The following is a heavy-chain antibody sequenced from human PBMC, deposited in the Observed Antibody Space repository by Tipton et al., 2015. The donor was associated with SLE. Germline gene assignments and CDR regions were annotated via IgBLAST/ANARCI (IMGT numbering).Heavy chain of an antibody. J-gene: IGHJ4*02. CDR1: GFTFSSYS. D-gene: IGHD3-3*01. CDR3: ATARGVDGSRVVFDY. CDR2: ITSSSSYI. Sequence: SLRLSCAASGFTFSSYSMNWVRQAPGKGLEWVSSITSSSSYIYYADSVKGRFTISRDNAKNSLYLQMNSLRAEDTAVYYCATARGVDGSRVVFDYWGRGTLVTVSS. V-gene: IGHV3-21*01.